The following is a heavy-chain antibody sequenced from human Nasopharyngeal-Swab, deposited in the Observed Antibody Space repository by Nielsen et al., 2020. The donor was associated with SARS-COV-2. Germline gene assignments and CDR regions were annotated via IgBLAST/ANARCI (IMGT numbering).Heavy chain of an antibody. Sequence: GESLEISWAASGFTFSDYYMSWIRQAPGKGLEWVSYISSSSSYTNYADSVKGRFTISRDNSKNTLYLQMNSLRAEDTAVYYCAKGSLWELLDYWGQGTLVTVSS. J-gene: IGHJ4*02. CDR2: ISSSSSYT. CDR1: GFTFSDYY. V-gene: IGHV3-11*05. D-gene: IGHD1-26*01. CDR3: AKGSLWELLDY.